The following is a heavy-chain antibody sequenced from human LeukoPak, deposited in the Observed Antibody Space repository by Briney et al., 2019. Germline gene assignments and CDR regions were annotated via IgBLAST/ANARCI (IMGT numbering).Heavy chain of an antibody. Sequence: GGSLRLSCAASGFPFSNYWMTWVRQAPGKGLEWVSSISGSAANTYYADSVKGRFTISRDNPKNTLYLQMNSLRVEDTAVYYCAKDRSDNSTWYVGSHWGQGTRVTVS. CDR3: AKDRSDNSTWYVGSH. CDR1: GFPFSNYW. D-gene: IGHD2/OR15-2a*01. J-gene: IGHJ4*02. V-gene: IGHV3-23*01. CDR2: ISGSAANT.